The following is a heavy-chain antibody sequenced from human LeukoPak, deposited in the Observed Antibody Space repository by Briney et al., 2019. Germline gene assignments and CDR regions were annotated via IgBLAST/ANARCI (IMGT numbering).Heavy chain of an antibody. Sequence: ASVKVSCKASGYTFTGYYMHWVRQAPGQGLKWMGWINPNSGVTNYAQNFQGRVTMTRDTSISTAYMELSSLRSDDTAVYYCARGVIFPGYSSSWCFDYWGQGSLVTVSS. V-gene: IGHV1-2*02. CDR1: GYTFTGYY. D-gene: IGHD6-13*01. CDR3: ARGVIFPGYSSSWCFDY. J-gene: IGHJ4*02. CDR2: INPNSGVT.